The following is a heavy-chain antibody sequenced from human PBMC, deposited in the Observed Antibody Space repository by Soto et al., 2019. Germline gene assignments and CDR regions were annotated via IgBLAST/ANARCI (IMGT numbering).Heavy chain of an antibody. D-gene: IGHD5-18*01. CDR3: ARWRYSYGPFDY. CDR1: GGPISSGDYY. J-gene: IGHJ4*02. Sequence: SETLSLTCTVSGGPISSGDYYWSWIRQPPGKGLEWIGCIYYSGSTYYNPSLKSRVTISVDTSKNQFSLKLSSVTAADTAVYYCARWRYSYGPFDYWGQGTLVTVSS. CDR2: IYYSGST. V-gene: IGHV4-30-4*01.